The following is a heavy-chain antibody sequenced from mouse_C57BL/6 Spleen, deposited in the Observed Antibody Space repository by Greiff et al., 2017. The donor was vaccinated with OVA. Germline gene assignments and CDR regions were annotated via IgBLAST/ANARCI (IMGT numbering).Heavy chain of an antibody. CDR2: INPSNGGT. CDR3: ARWTTVSRGYFDY. J-gene: IGHJ2*01. V-gene: IGHV1-53*01. D-gene: IGHD1-1*01. CDR1: GYTFTSYW. Sequence: QLQQPGTELVKPGASVKLSCKASGYTFTSYWMHWVKQRPGQGLEWIGNINPSNGGTNYNEKFKSKATLTVDKSSSTAYMQLSSLTSEDSAVYYCARWTTVSRGYFDYWGQGTTLTVSS.